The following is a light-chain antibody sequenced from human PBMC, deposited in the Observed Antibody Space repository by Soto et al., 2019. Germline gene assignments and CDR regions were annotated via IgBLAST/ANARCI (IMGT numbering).Light chain of an antibody. CDR3: QQRYTLIT. CDR2: ATS. Sequence: IQMTQSPSSVSASVGDRVTMTCRASQGVGGWLAWYQQKPGKVPKLLIYATSSLHSGVPSRFSGSGSGTDFTLSISSLQPEDFAVYYCQQRYTLITFGPGTKVDIK. J-gene: IGKJ3*01. V-gene: IGKV1-12*01. CDR1: QGVGGW.